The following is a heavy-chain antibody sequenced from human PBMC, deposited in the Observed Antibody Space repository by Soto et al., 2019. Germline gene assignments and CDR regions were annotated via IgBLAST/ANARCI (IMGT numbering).Heavy chain of an antibody. CDR1: GFTFSSYA. CDR3: AKGSSSSYYYYGMDA. D-gene: IGHD6-13*01. CDR2: ISGSGGST. V-gene: IGHV3-23*01. Sequence: PGGSLRLSCAASGFTFSSYAMSWVRQAPGKGLEWVSAISGSGGSTYYADSVKGRFTISRDNSKNTLYLQMNSLRAEDTAVYYCAKGSSSSYYYYGMDAWGQGTTVTVSS. J-gene: IGHJ6*02.